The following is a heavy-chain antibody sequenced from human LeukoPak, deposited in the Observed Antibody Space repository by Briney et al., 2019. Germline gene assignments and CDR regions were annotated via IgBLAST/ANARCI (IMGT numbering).Heavy chain of an antibody. D-gene: IGHD6-13*01. CDR1: GFTVSSDY. V-gene: IGHV3-53*01. CDR2: IYSGGST. CDR3: ARGSGWYDFHY. Sequence: GGSLRLSCAASGFTVSSDYMSWVRQAPGQGLEWVSVIYSGGSTYYADSVKGRFTVSRDKSKNTLYLQMNSLRADDTAVYYCARGSGWYDFHYWGQGTLVTVSS. J-gene: IGHJ4*02.